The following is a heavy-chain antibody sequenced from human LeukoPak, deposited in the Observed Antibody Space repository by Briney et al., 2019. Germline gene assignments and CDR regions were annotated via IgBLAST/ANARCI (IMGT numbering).Heavy chain of an antibody. CDR2: IYHSGST. D-gene: IGHD2-15*01. V-gene: IGHV4-38-2*02. CDR1: GYSLSSGYY. Sequence: SETLSLTCNVSGYSLSSGYYWGWIRPPPGMGLEWIGSIYHSGSTCINSSLKSRVAISVDTSKNQLSLKLSSVTAADTAVYYCARVLSCTCHADYWGQGTLVAVSS. CDR3: ARVLSCTCHADY. J-gene: IGHJ4*02.